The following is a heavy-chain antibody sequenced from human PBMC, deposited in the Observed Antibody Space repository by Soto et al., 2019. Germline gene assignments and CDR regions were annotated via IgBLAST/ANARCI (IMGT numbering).Heavy chain of an antibody. Sequence: GESLKISCAASGFTFSSYAMSWVRQAPGKGLEWVSAISGSGGSTYYADSVKGRFTISRDNSKNTLYLQMNSLRAEDTAVYYCAKDLPRYGDYPEYFQHWGQGTLVTVSS. CDR1: GFTFSSYA. V-gene: IGHV3-23*01. CDR3: AKDLPRYGDYPEYFQH. D-gene: IGHD4-17*01. J-gene: IGHJ1*01. CDR2: ISGSGGST.